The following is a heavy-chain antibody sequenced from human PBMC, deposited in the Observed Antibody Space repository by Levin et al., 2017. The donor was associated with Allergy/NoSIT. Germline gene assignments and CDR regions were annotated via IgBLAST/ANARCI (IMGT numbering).Heavy chain of an antibody. D-gene: IGHD5-18*01. CDR1: GGSIRSYF. J-gene: IGHJ3*02. CDR3: ARQISGYTYGDDAYDI. V-gene: IGHV4-59*08. CDR2: IYSSGST. Sequence: ESLKISCTVSGGSIRSYFWSWIRQPPGKGLEWIGYIYSSGSTNYNPSLKSRVTMSVDTSKNQFSLKLNSVTAADTAVYYCARQISGYTYGDDAYDIWGQGTMVTVSA.